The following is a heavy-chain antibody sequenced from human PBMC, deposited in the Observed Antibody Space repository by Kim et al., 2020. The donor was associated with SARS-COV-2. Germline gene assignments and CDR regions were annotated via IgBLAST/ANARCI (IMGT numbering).Heavy chain of an antibody. CDR2: ISGSGGST. Sequence: GGSLRLSCAAYGFTFSSYAMSWVRQAPGKGLEWVSAISGSGGSTYYADSVKGRFTISRDNSKNTLYLQMNSLRAEDTAVYYCAKDWTYYDFWSGYQTGWFDPWGQGTLVTVSS. J-gene: IGHJ5*02. CDR1: GFTFSSYA. CDR3: AKDWTYYDFWSGYQTGWFDP. V-gene: IGHV3-23*01. D-gene: IGHD3-3*01.